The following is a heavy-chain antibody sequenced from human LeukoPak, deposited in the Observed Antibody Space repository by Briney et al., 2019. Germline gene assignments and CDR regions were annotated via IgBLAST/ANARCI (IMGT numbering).Heavy chain of an antibody. CDR2: IKHSGST. CDR1: GGSFSGYY. V-gene: IGHV4-34*01. CDR3: ARGSGDYGGFFD. D-gene: IGHD4-17*01. Sequence: QPSDTLSLTCAVYGGSFSGYYWSWIRQPQGKGLEWIGEIKHSGSTKYNTSLKSRLTISVDTSRNQFSLKLSSVTAADTAVYYCARGSGDYGGFFDWGQGTLVTVSS. J-gene: IGHJ4*02.